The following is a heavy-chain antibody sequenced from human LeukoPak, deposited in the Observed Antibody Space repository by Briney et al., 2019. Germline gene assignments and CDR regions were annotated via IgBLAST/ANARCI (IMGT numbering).Heavy chain of an antibody. Sequence: GGSLRLSCAASGFTFITYWMSWVRQAPGKGLEWVANIKQDGSEKYYVDSVKGRFTISRDNAKNSLYLQMNSLRAEDTAVYYCARELREHGVFDIWGQGTMVTVSS. CDR2: IKQDGSEK. V-gene: IGHV3-7*03. CDR3: ARELREHGVFDI. D-gene: IGHD1-26*01. CDR1: GFTFITYW. J-gene: IGHJ3*02.